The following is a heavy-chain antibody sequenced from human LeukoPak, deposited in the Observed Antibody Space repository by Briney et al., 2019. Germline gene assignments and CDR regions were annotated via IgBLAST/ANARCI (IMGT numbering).Heavy chain of an antibody. CDR3: ASSAGIAVADSHDAFDI. Sequence: ASVKVSCKASGYTFTSYDINWVRQATGQGLEWMGWMNPNSGNTCYAQKFQGRVTMTRNTSISTAYMELSSLRSEDTAVYYCASSAGIAVADSHDAFDIWGQGTMVTVSS. CDR1: GYTFTSYD. V-gene: IGHV1-8*01. D-gene: IGHD6-19*01. CDR2: MNPNSGNT. J-gene: IGHJ3*02.